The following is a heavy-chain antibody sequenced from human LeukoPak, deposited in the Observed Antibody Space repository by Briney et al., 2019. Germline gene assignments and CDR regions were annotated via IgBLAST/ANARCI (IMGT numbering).Heavy chain of an antibody. CDR1: GGSTSSGGYY. Sequence: SETLSLTCTVSGGSTSSGGYYWSWIRQHPGKGLEWIGYIYYSGSTHYNPSLKSRVTISVDTSKNQFSLKLSSVTAADTAVYYCARDMTDWWFDPWGQGTLVTVSS. V-gene: IGHV4-31*03. D-gene: IGHD3-9*01. CDR2: IYYSGST. CDR3: ARDMTDWWFDP. J-gene: IGHJ5*02.